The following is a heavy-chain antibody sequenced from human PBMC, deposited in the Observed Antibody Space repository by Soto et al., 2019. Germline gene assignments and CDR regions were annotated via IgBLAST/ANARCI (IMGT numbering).Heavy chain of an antibody. V-gene: IGHV4-4*02. Sequence: SETLSVTCAVSGGSISSNNWWTWVRQPPGKGLEWIGSIYYSGSTYYNPSLKSRVTISVDRSKNQFSLKLTSVTAADTAVYYCARAHYGDYGYGMDVWGQGTTVTVSS. D-gene: IGHD4-17*01. CDR2: IYYSGST. CDR3: ARAHYGDYGYGMDV. J-gene: IGHJ6*02. CDR1: GGSISSNNW.